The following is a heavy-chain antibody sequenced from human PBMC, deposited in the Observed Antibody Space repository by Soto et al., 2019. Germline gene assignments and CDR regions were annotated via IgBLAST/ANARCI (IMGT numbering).Heavy chain of an antibody. D-gene: IGHD3-16*02. Sequence: HPGGSLRLSCAASGFTFSSYAMSWVRQAPGKGLEWVSAISGSGGSTYYADSVKGRFTISRDNSKNTLYLQMNSLRAEGTAVYYCAKVGYDYIWGSYRQFDYWGQGTLVTVS. CDR1: GFTFSSYA. J-gene: IGHJ4*02. CDR3: AKVGYDYIWGSYRQFDY. CDR2: ISGSGGST. V-gene: IGHV3-23*01.